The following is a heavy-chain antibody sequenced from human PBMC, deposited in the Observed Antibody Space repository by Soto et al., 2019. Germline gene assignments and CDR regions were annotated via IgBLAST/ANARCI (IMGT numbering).Heavy chain of an antibody. V-gene: IGHV4-34*01. J-gene: IGHJ6*02. CDR2: INHGGRT. Sequence: LSLTCAVYGGSFIGYYWSWTRQPPGKGLEWIGEINHGGRTNYSPSLKSRLTISVDTSKNQFSLKLTSVTAADTAVYYCARGRTGMDVWGQGTTVTVSS. CDR1: GGSFIGYY. CDR3: ARGRTGMDV.